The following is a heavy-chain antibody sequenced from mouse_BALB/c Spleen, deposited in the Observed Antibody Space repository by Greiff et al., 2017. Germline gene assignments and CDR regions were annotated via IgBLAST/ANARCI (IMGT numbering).Heavy chain of an antibody. CDR1: GFAFSSYD. J-gene: IGHJ4*01. CDR3: ARDYGNYGDYAMDY. D-gene: IGHD2-1*01. V-gene: IGHV5-6-3*01. Sequence: DVHLVESGGGLVKLGGSLKLSCAASGFAFSSYDMSWVRQTPEKRLELVATINSNGGSTYYPDSVKGRFTISRDNAKNTLYLQMSSLKSEDTAMYYCARDYGNYGDYAMDYWGQGTSVTVSS. CDR2: INSNGGST.